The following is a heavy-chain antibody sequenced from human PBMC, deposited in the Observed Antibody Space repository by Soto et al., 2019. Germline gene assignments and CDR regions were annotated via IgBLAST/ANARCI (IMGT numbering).Heavy chain of an antibody. CDR2: ISGSGGST. CDR1: GFTFSSYA. J-gene: IGHJ4*02. V-gene: IGHV3-23*01. CDR3: AKDFFYGSGSYYPLDY. D-gene: IGHD3-10*01. Sequence: GGSLRLSCAASGFTFSSYAMSWVRQAPGKGLEWVSAISGSGGSTYYADSVKGRFTISRDNSKNTLYLQMNSLRAEDTAVYYCAKDFFYGSGSYYPLDYWAQGTLVTVS.